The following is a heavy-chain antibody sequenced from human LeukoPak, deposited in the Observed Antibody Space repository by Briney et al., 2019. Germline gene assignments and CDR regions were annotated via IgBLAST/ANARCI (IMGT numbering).Heavy chain of an antibody. V-gene: IGHV4-61*02. CDR1: GGSISSGSYY. J-gene: IGHJ4*02. CDR2: IYTSGST. CDR3: ARAGFGSGSYSFPSLDY. D-gene: IGHD3-10*01. Sequence: SETLSLTCTVSGGSISSGSYYWSWIRQPAGKGLEWIGRIYTSGSTNYNPSLKSRVTISVDTSKNQFSLKLSSVTAADTAVYYCARAGFGSGSYSFPSLDYWGQGTLVTVSS.